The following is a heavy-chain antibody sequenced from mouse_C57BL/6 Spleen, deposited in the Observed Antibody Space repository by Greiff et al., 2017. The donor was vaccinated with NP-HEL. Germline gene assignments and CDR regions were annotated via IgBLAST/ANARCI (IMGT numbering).Heavy chain of an antibody. D-gene: IGHD2-4*01. CDR2: IYPGDGDT. CDR3: ARENYDYDVAIAY. Sequence: VQLQQSGPELVKPGASVKISCKASGYAFSSSWMNWVKQRPGKGLEWIGRIYPGDGDTNYNGKFKGKATLTADKSSSTAYMQLSSLTSEDSAVYFCARENYDYDVAIAYWGQGTLVTVSA. CDR1: GYAFSSSW. V-gene: IGHV1-82*01. J-gene: IGHJ3*01.